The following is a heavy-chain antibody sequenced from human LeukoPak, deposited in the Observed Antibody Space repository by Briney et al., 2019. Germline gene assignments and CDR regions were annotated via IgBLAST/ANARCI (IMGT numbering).Heavy chain of an antibody. Sequence: GESLKISCKGSGFTFSSYEMNWVRQAPGKGLEWVSYISSSGSTIYYADSVKGRFTISRDNAKTTLYLQMNSLRAEDTAVYYCARPGDSGAFDFWGQGTMVTVSS. CDR2: ISSSGSTI. CDR1: GFTFSSYE. V-gene: IGHV3-48*03. J-gene: IGHJ3*01. CDR3: ARPGDSGAFDF. D-gene: IGHD4-17*01.